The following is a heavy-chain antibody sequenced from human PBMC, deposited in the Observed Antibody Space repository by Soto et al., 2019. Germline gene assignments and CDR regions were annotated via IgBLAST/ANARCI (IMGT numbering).Heavy chain of an antibody. J-gene: IGHJ4*02. CDR3: ARTGDGHHDFLDY. CDR2: INQDGNED. Sequence: QPGGSLRLSCAASGFTFSSYWMNWVRQAPGKGLEWVANINQDGNEDNLLDSVKGRFTISRDNAKNSLFLQMNSLRVDDAAVYYCARTGDGHHDFLDYWGQGALVTVSS. D-gene: IGHD1-1*01. CDR1: GFTFSSYW. V-gene: IGHV3-7*01.